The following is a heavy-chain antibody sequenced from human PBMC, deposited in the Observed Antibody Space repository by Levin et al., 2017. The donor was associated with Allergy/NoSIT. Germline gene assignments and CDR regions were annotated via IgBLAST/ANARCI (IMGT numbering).Heavy chain of an antibody. J-gene: IGHJ4*02. CDR3: AKDPAARGYYDYFDY. D-gene: IGHD3-10*01. Sequence: PGGSLRLSCAASGFTFSSYGMHWVRQAPGKGLEWVAVISYDGSNKYYADSVKGRFTISRDNSKNTLYLQMNSLRAEDTAVYYCAKDPAARGYYDYFDYWGQGTLVTVSS. V-gene: IGHV3-30*18. CDR1: GFTFSSYG. CDR2: ISYDGSNK.